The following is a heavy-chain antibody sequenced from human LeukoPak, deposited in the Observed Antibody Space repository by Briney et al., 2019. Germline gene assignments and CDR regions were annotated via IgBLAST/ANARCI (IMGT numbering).Heavy chain of an antibody. CDR1: GFTFSHYW. Sequence: GGSLRLSCVASGFTFSHYWMTWYRQAPGKGLEWVANLNQDGSIQAYGDSVRGRFTISRDSAKNSVDIQMNRLKVEDTALYFCARDHHVAHVWGRGTKVTVSS. CDR3: ARDHHVAHV. D-gene: IGHD2-21*01. J-gene: IGHJ3*01. CDR2: LNQDGSIQ. V-gene: IGHV3-7*01.